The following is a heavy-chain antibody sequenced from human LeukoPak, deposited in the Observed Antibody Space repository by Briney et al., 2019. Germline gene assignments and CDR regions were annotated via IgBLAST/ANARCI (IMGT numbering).Heavy chain of an antibody. Sequence: GASVKVSCKASGYTFTSYGISWVRQAPGQGLEWMGWISAYNGNTNYAQKLQGRVTMTTDTSTSTAYMELRSLRSDNTAVYYCARAPRSRYSNYMDVWGKGTTVTVSS. CDR1: GYTFTSYG. J-gene: IGHJ6*03. V-gene: IGHV1-18*01. CDR3: ARAPRSRYSNYMDV. D-gene: IGHD4-11*01. CDR2: ISAYNGNT.